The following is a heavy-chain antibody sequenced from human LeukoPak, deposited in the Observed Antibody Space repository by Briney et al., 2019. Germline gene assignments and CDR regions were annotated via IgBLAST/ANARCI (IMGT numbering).Heavy chain of an antibody. CDR3: ARGGYSSSWYLIDP. Sequence: GASVKVSCKPSGYTFTGYYLHWVRQAPGQGLEWMGWINPNSGGTNYAQKFQGRVTMTRDTSISTAYMELSRLRSDDTAVYYCARGGYSSSWYLIDPWGQGTLVTVSS. CDR2: INPNSGGT. D-gene: IGHD6-13*01. CDR1: GYTFTGYY. V-gene: IGHV1-2*02. J-gene: IGHJ5*02.